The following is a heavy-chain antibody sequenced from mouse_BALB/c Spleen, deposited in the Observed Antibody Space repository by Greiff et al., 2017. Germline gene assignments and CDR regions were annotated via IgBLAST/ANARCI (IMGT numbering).Heavy chain of an antibody. D-gene: IGHD2-2*01. CDR2: ISYSGST. CDR3: ARFDGYALYAMDY. CDR1: GDSITSGY. J-gene: IGHJ4*01. Sequence: VQLKESGPSLVKPSQTLSLTCSVTGDSITSGYWNWIRKFPGNKLEYMGYISYSGSTYYNPSLKSRISITRDTSKNQYYLQLNSVTTEDTATYYCARFDGYALYAMDYWGQGTSVTVSS. V-gene: IGHV3-8*02.